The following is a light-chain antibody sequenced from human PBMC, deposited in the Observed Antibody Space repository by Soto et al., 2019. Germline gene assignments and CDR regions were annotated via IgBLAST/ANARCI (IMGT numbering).Light chain of an antibody. V-gene: IGKV1-12*01. CDR1: QGISTW. CDR3: QQSPSFPLP. J-gene: IGKJ3*01. CDR2: TAS. Sequence: IQMTQSPLSVSASVGARVTITCRASQGISTWLAWYQQKPGKAPKLLIYTASTLQGGVPSSFSRSGYGIDFTLDISHRQPDDFATLCGQQSPSFPLPFGPGTTVEIK.